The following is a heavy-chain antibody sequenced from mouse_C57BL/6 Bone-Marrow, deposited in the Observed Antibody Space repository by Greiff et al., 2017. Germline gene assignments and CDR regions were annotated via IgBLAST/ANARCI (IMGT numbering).Heavy chain of an antibody. J-gene: IGHJ4*01. V-gene: IGHV1-9*01. D-gene: IGHD1-1*01. CDR3: ARATVGAPDAMDY. CDR2: ILPGSGST. CDR1: GYTFTGYW. Sequence: QVQLQQSGAELMKPGASVKLSCKATGYTFTGYWIEWVKQRPGHGLEWIGEILPGSGSTTYNEKFKGKATFTADTSSNTAYMQLSSLTTEDSSSYYGARATVGAPDAMDYWGQGTSVTVSS.